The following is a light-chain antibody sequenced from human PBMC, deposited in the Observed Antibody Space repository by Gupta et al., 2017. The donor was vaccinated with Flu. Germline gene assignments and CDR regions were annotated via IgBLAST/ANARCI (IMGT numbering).Light chain of an antibody. CDR2: EVS. CDR1: NSDVGVYDY. CDR3: SSYTTNGIYV. J-gene: IGLJ1*01. Sequence: QSALTQPASVSGSPGQSITISCTGTNSDVGVYDYVSWYQHHPGKAPKLMIYEVSNRPSGVSNRFSGSKSDNTASLTISGLQAEDEADYYCSSYTTNGIYVFGVGTKLTVL. V-gene: IGLV2-14*01.